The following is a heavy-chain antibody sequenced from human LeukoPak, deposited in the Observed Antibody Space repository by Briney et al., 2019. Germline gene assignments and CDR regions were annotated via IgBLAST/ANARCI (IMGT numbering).Heavy chain of an antibody. D-gene: IGHD3-16*02. CDR3: ARDKRLGDLSLGIDY. Sequence: PGGSLRLSCAASGFTFSSYSMNWVRQAPGKGLVWVSRMNIDGSSRSYADSVKGRLTISRDNRKNTLYLEMNSLRAEDTAVYYCARDKRLGDLSLGIDYWGQGTLVTVSS. J-gene: IGHJ4*02. CDR1: GFTFSSYS. V-gene: IGHV3-74*01. CDR2: MNIDGSSR.